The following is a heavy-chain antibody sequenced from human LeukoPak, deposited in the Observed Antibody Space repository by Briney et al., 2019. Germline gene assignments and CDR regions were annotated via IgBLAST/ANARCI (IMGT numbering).Heavy chain of an antibody. D-gene: IGHD2-21*01. V-gene: IGHV3-53*01. CDR1: GVTVSSQY. CDR2: IYSGGPT. J-gene: IGHJ4*02. CDR3: ARNIWGLDS. Sequence: TGGSLRLSCAASGVTVSSQYINWVRQAPGKGLEWVSVIYSGGPTFYADSVKGRFTISRDDSQNTLYLQMNSLRAEDTAVYYCARNIWGLDSWGQGTLVTVSS.